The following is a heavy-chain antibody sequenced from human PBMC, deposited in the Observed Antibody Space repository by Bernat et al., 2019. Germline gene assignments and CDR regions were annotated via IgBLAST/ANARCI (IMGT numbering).Heavy chain of an antibody. J-gene: IGHJ5*02. V-gene: IGHV4-39*01. CDR1: GGSISSSSYY. Sequence: QLQLRESGAGLVKPSETLSLTCTVSGGSISSSSYYWGWIRQPPGKGLEWIGSIYYSGSTYYNPSLKSRVTISVDTSKNQFSLKLSSVTAADTAVYYCARTYYYFRSGYYTNNRFDPWGQGTLVTVSS. CDR2: IYYSGST. CDR3: ARTYYYFRSGYYTNNRFDP. D-gene: IGHD3-3*01.